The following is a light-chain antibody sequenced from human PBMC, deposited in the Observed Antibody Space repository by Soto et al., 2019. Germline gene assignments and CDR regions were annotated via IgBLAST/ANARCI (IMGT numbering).Light chain of an antibody. CDR1: QSISSW. CDR3: QQYHEYW. Sequence: DIQMTQSPSTLSASVGDRVTITCRASQSISSWLAWYQQKPGKAPKLLIYKASSLESGVPSRFSGSGSGTEFTLTISSLQPDDFATYYCQQYHEYWFGQGTK. J-gene: IGKJ1*01. V-gene: IGKV1-5*03. CDR2: KAS.